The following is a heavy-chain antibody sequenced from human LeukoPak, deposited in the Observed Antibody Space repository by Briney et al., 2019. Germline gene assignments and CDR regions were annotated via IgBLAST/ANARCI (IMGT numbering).Heavy chain of an antibody. CDR1: GGTFSSYA. V-gene: IGHV1-69*13. CDR3: ARDGYSFFGLRYYYYMDV. Sequence: SVKVSCKASGGTFSSYAISWVRQAPGQGLEWMGGIIPIFGTANYAQKFQGRVTITADESTSTAYMELSSLRSEDTAVYYCARDGYSFFGLRYYYYMDVWGKGTTVTISS. CDR2: IIPIFGTA. D-gene: IGHD5-24*01. J-gene: IGHJ6*03.